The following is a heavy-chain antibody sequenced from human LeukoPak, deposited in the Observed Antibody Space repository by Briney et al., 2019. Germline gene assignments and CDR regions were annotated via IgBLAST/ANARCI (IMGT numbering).Heavy chain of an antibody. CDR3: ARMGPGDFWSGYFPFDY. CDR1: GYTFSSYG. V-gene: IGHV1-18*01. J-gene: IGHJ4*02. CDR2: IRGDNGNT. Sequence: ASVKVSCKASGYTFSSYGISWVRQAPGQGLEWVGWIRGDNGNTNYAQKFQGRVTMTTDTSTSTAYMELRSLRSDDTAVYYCARMGPGDFWSGYFPFDYWGQGTLVTVSS. D-gene: IGHD3-3*01.